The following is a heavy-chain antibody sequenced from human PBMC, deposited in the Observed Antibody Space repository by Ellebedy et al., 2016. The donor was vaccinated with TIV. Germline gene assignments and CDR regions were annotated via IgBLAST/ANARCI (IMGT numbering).Heavy chain of an antibody. CDR2: LYYSGST. D-gene: IGHD6-13*01. J-gene: IGHJ4*02. CDR3: ARDSDSWSYFDY. Sequence: MPSETLSLTCTVSGGSISSYHWSWIRQPPGKGLEWIGYLYYSGSTNYHPSLKSRVTISVDTAKNQFSLKLSSVTAADTAVYYCARDSDSWSYFDYWGQGTLVTVSS. V-gene: IGHV4-59*01. CDR1: GGSISSYH.